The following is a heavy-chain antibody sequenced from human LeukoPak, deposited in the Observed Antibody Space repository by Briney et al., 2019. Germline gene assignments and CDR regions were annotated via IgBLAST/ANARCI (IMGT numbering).Heavy chain of an antibody. V-gene: IGHV4-30-4*01. J-gene: IGHJ4*02. Sequence: SQTLSLTCTVSGGSISSGDYYWSWIRQPPGKGLEWIGYIYYSGSTYYNPSLKSRVTISVDTSKNQFSLKLSSVIAADTAVYYCASIYCSSTSCYGFDYWGQGTLVTVSS. CDR2: IYYSGST. CDR3: ASIYCSSTSCYGFDY. D-gene: IGHD2-2*01. CDR1: GGSISSGDYY.